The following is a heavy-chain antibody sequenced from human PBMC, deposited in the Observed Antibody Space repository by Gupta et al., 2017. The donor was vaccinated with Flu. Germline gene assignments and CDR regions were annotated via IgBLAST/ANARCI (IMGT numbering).Heavy chain of an antibody. D-gene: IGHD3-10*01. V-gene: IGHV4-34*01. Sequence: VRLQQWGAGLLTPSATLSPTCAGYVGSFSGYSWNWIRQPPGRGLEWIGEINHSGSTNYTPSLKSRVTRAVDTSKNQFSLKLSSVTAADTAVDYGARRSYDSGSWFDYWGQGTRVTVSS. CDR3: ARRSYDSGSWFDY. CDR1: VGSFSGYS. CDR2: INHSGST. J-gene: IGHJ4*02.